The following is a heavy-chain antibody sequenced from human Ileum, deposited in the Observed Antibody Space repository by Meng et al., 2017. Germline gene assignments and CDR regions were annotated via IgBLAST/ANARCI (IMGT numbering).Heavy chain of an antibody. D-gene: IGHD1-26*01. CDR2: IHYSGST. CDR1: GDSFTDYY. V-gene: IGHV4-34*01. J-gene: IGHJ4*02. CDR3: ARRIRGGSYLG. Sequence: QLQLMQWGAGMLKPSETLSLTCNVYGDSFTDYYWNWIRQPPGKGLEWIGEIHYSGSTNYNPSLESRVTISEDTSQNQFSLGLCSVTAADTAVYYCARRIRGGSYLGWGQGTLVTVSS.